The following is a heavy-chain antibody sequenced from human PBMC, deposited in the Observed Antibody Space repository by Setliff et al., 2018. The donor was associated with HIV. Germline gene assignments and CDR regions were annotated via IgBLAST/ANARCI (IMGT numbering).Heavy chain of an antibody. CDR2: ISGSGGST. CDR1: GFTFSSYA. Sequence: GGSLRLSCAASGFTFSSYAMSWVRQAPGKGLEWVSAISGSGGSTYYADSVKGRFTISRDNVKNSLYLHMNNLRVDDTAVYYCAREPPAEPWDYWGQGTLVTVSS. CDR3: AREPPAEPWDY. V-gene: IGHV3-23*01. J-gene: IGHJ4*02.